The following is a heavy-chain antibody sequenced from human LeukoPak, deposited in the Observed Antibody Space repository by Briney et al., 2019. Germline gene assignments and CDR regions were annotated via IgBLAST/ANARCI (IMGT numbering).Heavy chain of an antibody. CDR3: AGPGYSSRVWAMDV. CDR1: GFTFSSYT. J-gene: IGHJ6*02. D-gene: IGHD6-13*01. CDR2: IDSSSIYT. V-gene: IGHV3-21*01. Sequence: GGSLRLSWAAFGFTFSSYTINWVRQAPGKGLEWVSSIDSSSIYTYYAGSVKGRFTISRDNAKNSLYLQMNSLRVEDTAVYYCAGPGYSSRVWAMDVWGQGTTVTVS.